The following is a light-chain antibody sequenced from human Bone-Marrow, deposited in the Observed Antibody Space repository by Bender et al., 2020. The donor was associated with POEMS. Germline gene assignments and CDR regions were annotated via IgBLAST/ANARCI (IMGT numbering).Light chain of an antibody. V-gene: IGLV1-40*01. Sequence: QSVLTQPPSVSGAPGQRVTIPCTGSSSNIGAGYYVYWYQQVPGTAPKVVIYDSTSRPSGVPDRFSGSKSGTSASLAISGVEAEDEAEYYCCSYGGSNNWLFGGGTELTVL. CDR1: SSNIGAGYY. CDR2: DST. J-gene: IGLJ3*02. CDR3: CSYGGSNNWL.